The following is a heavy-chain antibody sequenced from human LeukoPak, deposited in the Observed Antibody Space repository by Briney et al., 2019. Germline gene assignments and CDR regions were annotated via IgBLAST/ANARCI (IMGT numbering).Heavy chain of an antibody. V-gene: IGHV1-46*01. J-gene: IGHJ3*02. D-gene: IGHD3-22*01. CDR1: GYTFTRYY. CDR2: ISPSGGST. CDR3: ARDGATMIVVTDDAFDI. Sequence: GASVKVSCKAFGYTFTRYYMHWVRQAPGQGPEWMGVISPSGGSTTYAQKFQGRVTLTRDMSTSTDYLELSSLRSEDTAVYYCARDGATMIVVTDDAFDIWGQGTMVTVSS.